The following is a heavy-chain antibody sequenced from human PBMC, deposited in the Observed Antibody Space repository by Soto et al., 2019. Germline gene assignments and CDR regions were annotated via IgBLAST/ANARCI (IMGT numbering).Heavy chain of an antibody. CDR2: SKNKADSYTT. Sequence: EVQLVESGGGLVQPGGSLRLSCAASGFTFSDHYMDWVRQAPGKGLEWVGVSKNKADSYTTEYAASVKGRFTISRDGSKNSLFLQMNSLKTEDTAVYYCTVWGSGNDFGAAWGQGILVTVSS. J-gene: IGHJ4*02. V-gene: IGHV3-72*01. CDR3: TVWGSGNDFGAA. CDR1: GFTFSDHY. D-gene: IGHD3-10*01.